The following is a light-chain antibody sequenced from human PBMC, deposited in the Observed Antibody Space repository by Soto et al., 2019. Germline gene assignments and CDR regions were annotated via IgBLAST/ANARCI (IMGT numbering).Light chain of an antibody. CDR3: QQYNDWPLT. J-gene: IGKJ4*01. V-gene: IGKV3-15*01. Sequence: EIVMTQSPATLSVSPGERATLSCRASQSINNNLAWYQQKRGQGPRLLIYGASSRATGTPARFSGNGSGTGFTLTISSLQSEDFAIYYCQQYNDWPLTFGGGTKVEIK. CDR2: GAS. CDR1: QSINNN.